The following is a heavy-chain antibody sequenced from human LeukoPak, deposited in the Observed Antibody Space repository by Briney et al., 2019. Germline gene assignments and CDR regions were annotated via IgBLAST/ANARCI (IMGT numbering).Heavy chain of an antibody. CDR1: GCTFSSYA. J-gene: IGHJ4*02. CDR3: AKDHRPYYDFWGGSFWYYFDY. CDR2: ISGSGGST. V-gene: IGHV3-23*01. Sequence: GGSLRLSCAASGCTFSSYAMSWVRQAPGKGLEWVSAISGSGGSTYYADSVKGRFTISRDNSKNTLYLQMNSLRAEDTAVYYCAKDHRPYYDFWGGSFWYYFDYWGQGTLVTVSS. D-gene: IGHD3-3*01.